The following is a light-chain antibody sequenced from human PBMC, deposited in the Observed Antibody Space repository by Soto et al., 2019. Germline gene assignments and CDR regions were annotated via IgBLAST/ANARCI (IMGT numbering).Light chain of an antibody. CDR2: GAS. CDR3: QQYGNSPYT. J-gene: IGKJ2*01. CDR1: QSVSSSY. Sequence: EIVLTQSPGTLSLSPGERATLSCRASQSVSSSYLAWYQQKPGQAPRLLIYGASSRATGIPDRFSGSGSGTDFTVTISRLEPDDFAVYYCQQYGNSPYTFGQGTKLEIK. V-gene: IGKV3-20*01.